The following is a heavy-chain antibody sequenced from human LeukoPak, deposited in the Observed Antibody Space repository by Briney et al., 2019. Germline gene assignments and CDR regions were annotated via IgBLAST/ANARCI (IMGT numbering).Heavy chain of an antibody. J-gene: IGHJ3*02. D-gene: IGHD2-15*01. CDR1: GYSISSGYY. Sequence: SETLSLTCTVSGYSISSGYYWSWIRQPPGKGLEWIGYIYYSGSTNYNPSLKSRVTISVDTSKNQFSLKLSSVTAADTAVYYCARGGCSGGSCYLCCAFDIWGQGTMVTVSS. CDR3: ARGGCSGGSCYLCCAFDI. CDR2: IYYSGST. V-gene: IGHV4-61*01.